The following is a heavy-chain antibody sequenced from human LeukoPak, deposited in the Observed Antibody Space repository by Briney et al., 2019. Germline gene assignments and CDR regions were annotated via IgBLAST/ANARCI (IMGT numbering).Heavy chain of an antibody. Sequence: SETLSLTCTVSGGSISSSSYYWGWVRQPPGKGLEWLGCIYYSGSTYYNPSLKSRVTISVDTSKNQFSLKLSSVTAADTAVYYCARDLGAIGPDCFFDYWGQGTLVTVSS. V-gene: IGHV4-39*07. CDR1: GGSISSSSYY. CDR3: ARDLGAIGPDCFFDY. D-gene: IGHD1-26*01. CDR2: IYYSGST. J-gene: IGHJ4*02.